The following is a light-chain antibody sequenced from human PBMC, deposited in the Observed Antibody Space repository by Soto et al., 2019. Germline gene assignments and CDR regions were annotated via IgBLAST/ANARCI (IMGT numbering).Light chain of an antibody. CDR3: CSYANSYTFVV. CDR1: SSDVGAYNY. CDR2: DVN. Sequence: QSALTQPASVSGSPGQSITISCTGTSSDVGAYNYVSWYQQHPGKAPKLMIYDVNKRPTGVPDHFSGSKSGNTASLTISGLQAEDEADYYCCSYANSYTFVVFGGGTKLTVL. J-gene: IGLJ2*01. V-gene: IGLV2-11*01.